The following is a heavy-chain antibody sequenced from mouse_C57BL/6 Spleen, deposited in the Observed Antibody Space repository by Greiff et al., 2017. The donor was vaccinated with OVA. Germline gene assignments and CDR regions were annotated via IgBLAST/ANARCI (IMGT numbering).Heavy chain of an antibody. V-gene: IGHV1-52*01. J-gene: IGHJ3*01. CDR1: GYTFTSYW. Sequence: QVQLQQPGAELVRPGSSVKLSCKASGYTFTSYWMHWVKQRPIQGLEWIGNIDPSDSETHYNQKFKDKATLTVDKSSSTAYMQLSSLTSEDSAVYYCAREGTGYGSGGFAYWGQGTLVTVSA. CDR3: AREGTGYGSGGFAY. CDR2: IDPSDSET. D-gene: IGHD1-1*01.